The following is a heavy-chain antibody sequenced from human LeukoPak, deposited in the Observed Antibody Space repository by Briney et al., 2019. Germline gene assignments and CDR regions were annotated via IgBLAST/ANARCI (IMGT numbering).Heavy chain of an antibody. Sequence: PSETLSLTCAVYGRSFSRYYWSWIRPPPGKGLEWIGEINHSGSTNYNPSPKSRVTISVDTSKNQFSLKLSSVTAADTAVYYCARGRDFDWLPRYYFDYWGQGTLVTVSS. CDR2: INHSGST. CDR3: ARGRDFDWLPRYYFDY. CDR1: GRSFSRYY. V-gene: IGHV4-34*01. D-gene: IGHD3-9*01. J-gene: IGHJ4*02.